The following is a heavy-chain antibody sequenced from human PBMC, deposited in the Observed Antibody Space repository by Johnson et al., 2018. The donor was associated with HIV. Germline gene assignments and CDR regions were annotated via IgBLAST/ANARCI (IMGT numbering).Heavy chain of an antibody. D-gene: IGHD5-12*01. Sequence: QVQLVESGGGVVQPGRSLRLSCVVSGFNFSSYDIDWVRQAPGKGLEWLAAISYDGSNKFYADSVQGRFTISRDNSKNTLYLQMNSLRREDTAVYYCARVGVSGYDLAAFDIWGQGTMVTVSA. CDR3: ARVGVSGYDLAAFDI. J-gene: IGHJ3*02. CDR2: ISYDGSNK. CDR1: GFNFSSYD. V-gene: IGHV3-30*04.